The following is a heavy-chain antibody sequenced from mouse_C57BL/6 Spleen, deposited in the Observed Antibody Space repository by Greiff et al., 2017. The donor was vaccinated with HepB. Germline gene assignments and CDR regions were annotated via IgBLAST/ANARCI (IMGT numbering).Heavy chain of an antibody. CDR2: IYPRAGST. D-gene: IGHD1-1*01. CDR3: ARGLLRGCYFDY. Sequence: VQLQQSGPELVKPGASVKLSCKASGYTFTSYDINWVKQRPGQGLEWIGWIYPRAGSTKYNEKFKGKATLTVDTSSSTAYMELPSLPSEDSAVYFCARGLLRGCYFDYWGQGTTLTVSS. CDR1: GYTFTSYD. J-gene: IGHJ2*01. V-gene: IGHV1-85*01.